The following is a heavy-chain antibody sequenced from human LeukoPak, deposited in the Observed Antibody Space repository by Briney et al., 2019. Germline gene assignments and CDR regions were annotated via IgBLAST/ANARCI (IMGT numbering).Heavy chain of an antibody. CDR2: IYTSGST. CDR1: GGSISCGSYY. J-gene: IGHJ3*02. Sequence: SETLSLTCTVSGGSISCGSYYWSRIRQPARKGLEWIGRIYTSGSTNYNPSLKSRVTISVDTSKNQFSLKLSSVTAADTAVYYCARARFLWGFDIWGQGTMVTVSS. CDR3: ARARFLWGFDI. D-gene: IGHD2-21*01. V-gene: IGHV4-61*02.